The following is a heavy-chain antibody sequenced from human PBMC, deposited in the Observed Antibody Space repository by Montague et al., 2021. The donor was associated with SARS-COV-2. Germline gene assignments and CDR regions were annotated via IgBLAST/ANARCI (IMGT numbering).Heavy chain of an antibody. J-gene: IGHJ6*03. CDR2: IHHGGST. Sequence: SETLSLTCAVHGGSFSSYSWYWIRQPPGKGLEWIGEIHHGGSTNYNPSLKSRVTISADTPKNQISLKLTSVAAADTAVYYCARLGDGVVPSPILGVGPYYSFDYMDVWGKGTTVTVSS. CDR3: ARLGDGVVPSPILGVGPYYSFDYMDV. CDR1: GGSFSSYS. V-gene: IGHV4-34*01. D-gene: IGHD3-10*01.